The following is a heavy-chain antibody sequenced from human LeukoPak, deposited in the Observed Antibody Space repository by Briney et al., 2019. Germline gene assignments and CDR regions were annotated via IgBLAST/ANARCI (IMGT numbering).Heavy chain of an antibody. D-gene: IGHD2-15*01. CDR2: SYNSGTIYYSGST. Sequence: SETLSLTCTVSGVSMSSNYWSWIRQPPGKGLEWIGYSYNSGTIYYSGSTNYNPSLLSRVTISVDTSKNQFSLKLRSVTAADTAVYYCARVAGVEVAPATSYWGQGTLVTVSS. CDR3: ARVAGVEVAPATSY. V-gene: IGHV4-59*08. CDR1: GVSMSSNY. J-gene: IGHJ4*02.